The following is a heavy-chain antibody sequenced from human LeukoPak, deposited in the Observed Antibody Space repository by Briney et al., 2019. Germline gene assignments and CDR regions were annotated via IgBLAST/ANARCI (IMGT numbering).Heavy chain of an antibody. V-gene: IGHV1-58*01. CDR2: IVVGSGNT. Sequence: GTSVKVSCKASGFTFTSSAVQWVRQARGQRLEWIGWIVVGSGNTNYAQKFQERVTITRDMSTSLVYMELSSLRSEDTAGYYCAAEAAYYYDSRDAFDVWGQGTMVTVSS. J-gene: IGHJ3*01. CDR1: GFTFTSSA. CDR3: AAEAAYYYDSRDAFDV. D-gene: IGHD3-22*01.